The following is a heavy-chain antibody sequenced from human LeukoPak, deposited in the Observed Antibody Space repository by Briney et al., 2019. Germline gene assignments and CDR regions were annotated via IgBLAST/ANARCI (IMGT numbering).Heavy chain of an antibody. CDR3: ARVGYCSGGSCYFDY. CDR1: GGSISSYY. D-gene: IGHD2-15*01. Sequence: SETLSLTCTVSGGSISSYYWSWIRQPPGKGLEWIGEINHSGSTNYNPSLKSRVTISVDTSKNQFSLKLSSVTAADTAVYYCARVGYCSGGSCYFDYWGQGTLVTVSS. J-gene: IGHJ4*02. V-gene: IGHV4-34*01. CDR2: INHSGST.